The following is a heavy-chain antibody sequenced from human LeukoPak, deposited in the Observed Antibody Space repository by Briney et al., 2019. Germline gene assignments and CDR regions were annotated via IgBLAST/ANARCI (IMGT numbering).Heavy chain of an antibody. J-gene: IGHJ4*02. V-gene: IGHV3-30*04. D-gene: IGHD2/OR15-2a*01. Sequence: PSETLSLSCAASGFTFSSYAMHWVRQAPGKGLEWVAVVLYDGSNKYCADSVKGRFTISRDNPKNTLYLQMNRLRAEDTAVYYCAREAESFDYWGQGALVTVSS. CDR3: AREAESFDY. CDR1: GFTFSSYA. CDR2: VLYDGSNK.